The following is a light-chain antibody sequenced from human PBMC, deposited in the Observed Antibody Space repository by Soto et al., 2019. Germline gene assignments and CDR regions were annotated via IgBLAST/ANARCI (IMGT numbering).Light chain of an antibody. CDR1: QNVGRY. CDR3: QQYDDVPLT. J-gene: IGKJ4*01. Sequence: DIQMTQSPSSLSASVGDRITITCRASQNVGRYLTWYQQRSGEAPKRLIYSASKLQSGVSSRFSGSGSGTDFTFTISSLQPEDIATYYCQQYDDVPLTFGGGTKVEIK. V-gene: IGKV1-33*01. CDR2: SAS.